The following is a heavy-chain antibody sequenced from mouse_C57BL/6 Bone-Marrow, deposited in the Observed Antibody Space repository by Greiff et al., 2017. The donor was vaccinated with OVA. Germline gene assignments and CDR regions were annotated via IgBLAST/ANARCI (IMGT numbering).Heavy chain of an antibody. J-gene: IGHJ2*01. CDR1: GFNIKDDY. CDR3: TTSYGIFDY. Sequence: VQLQQSGAELMRPGASVKLSCTASGFNIKDDYMHWVKQRPEQGLEWIGWIDPENGDTEYASKFQGKATITADTSSNTAYLQLSSLTSEDTAVYYCTTSYGIFDYWGQGTTLTVSS. D-gene: IGHD2-1*01. CDR2: IDPENGDT. V-gene: IGHV14-4*01.